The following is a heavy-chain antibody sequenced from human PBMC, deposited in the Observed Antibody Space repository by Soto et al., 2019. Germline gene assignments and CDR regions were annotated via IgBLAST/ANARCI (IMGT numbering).Heavy chain of an antibody. J-gene: IGHJ4*03. V-gene: IGHV3-15*07. CDR1: GFTFSNAW. CDR2: IKSKTDGGTT. D-gene: IGHD3-22*01. CDR3: TTSNYYDSRGTRI. Sequence: GGSLRLSCAASGFTFSNAWMNWVRQAPGKGLEWVGRIKSKTDGGTTDYAAPVEGRFTISRDDSENTLYLQMNSLKSEDTAVYYCTTSNYYDSRGTRIWGHGTLVTVSS.